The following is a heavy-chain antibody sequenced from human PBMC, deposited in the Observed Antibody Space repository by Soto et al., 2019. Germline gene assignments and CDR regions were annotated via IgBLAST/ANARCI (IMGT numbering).Heavy chain of an antibody. CDR3: ARDRGYSYGYYYYYYYGMDV. CDR1: GYTFTGYY. Sequence: ASVKVSCKASGYTFTGYYMHWVRQAPGQGLEWMGWINPNSGGTNYAQKFQGWVTMTRDTSISTAYMELSRLRSDDTAVYYCARDRGYSYGYYYYYYYGMDVWGQGTTVTAP. V-gene: IGHV1-2*04. J-gene: IGHJ6*02. CDR2: INPNSGGT. D-gene: IGHD5-18*01.